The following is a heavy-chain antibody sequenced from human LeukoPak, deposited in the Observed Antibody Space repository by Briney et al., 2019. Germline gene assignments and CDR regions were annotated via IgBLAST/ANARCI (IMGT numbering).Heavy chain of an antibody. CDR2: TSGSGGST. J-gene: IGHJ4*02. D-gene: IGHD6-19*01. CDR3: AKELLAVAGTGVDY. Sequence: SGGSLRLSCAASGFTFSSYAMSWVRQAPGKGLEWVSATSGSGGSTYYADSVKGRFTISRDNSKNTLYLQMNSLRAEDTAVYYCAKELLAVAGTGVDYWGQGTLVTVSS. V-gene: IGHV3-23*01. CDR1: GFTFSSYA.